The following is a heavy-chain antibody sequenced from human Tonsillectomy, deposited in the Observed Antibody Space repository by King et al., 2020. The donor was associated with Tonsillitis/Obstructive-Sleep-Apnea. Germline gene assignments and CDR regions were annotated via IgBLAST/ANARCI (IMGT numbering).Heavy chain of an antibody. J-gene: IGHJ5*02. V-gene: IGHV2-5*02. D-gene: IGHD3-3*01. CDR2: IYWADDK. CDR3: AYRDYDFWSGYSPFDP. Sequence: TLKESGPTLVKPTQTLTLTCTFSGFSLSTSGVGVGWIRQPPGKALEWLALIYWADDKRYSPSLKSRLTITTDTSKNQLVLTITNMAPVDTATYSCAYRDYDFWSGYSPFDPWGQGTLVTVSS. CDR1: GFSLSTSGVG.